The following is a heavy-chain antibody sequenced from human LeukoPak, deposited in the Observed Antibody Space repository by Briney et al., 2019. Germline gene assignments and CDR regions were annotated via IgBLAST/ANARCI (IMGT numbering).Heavy chain of an antibody. J-gene: IGHJ5*01. D-gene: IGHD3-22*01. Sequence: PSETLSLTCAVSGYSISSSYYWAWIRQPPGKGLEWIGSLYHSGSAYYNSSLKSRVTISADTSKNQFSLRVRSVTAADTAVYFCARGARQFYYDSSGYFYDSWGQGTLVTASS. CDR1: GYSISSSYY. CDR2: LYHSGSA. CDR3: ARGARQFYYDSSGYFYDS. V-gene: IGHV4-38-2*01.